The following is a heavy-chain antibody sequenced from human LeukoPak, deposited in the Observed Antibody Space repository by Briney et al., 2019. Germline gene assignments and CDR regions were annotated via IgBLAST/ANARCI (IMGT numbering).Heavy chain of an antibody. CDR3: ARSLNYYDSSGYCYYYGMDV. V-gene: IGHV3-23*01. Sequence: GGSLRLSCAASGFTFSSYAMSWVRQAPGKGLEWVSAISGSGGSTYYADSVKGRFTISRDNSKNTLYLQMNSLRAEDTAVYYCARSLNYYDSSGYCYYYGMDVWGQGTTVTVSS. CDR1: GFTFSSYA. J-gene: IGHJ6*02. D-gene: IGHD3-22*01. CDR2: ISGSGGST.